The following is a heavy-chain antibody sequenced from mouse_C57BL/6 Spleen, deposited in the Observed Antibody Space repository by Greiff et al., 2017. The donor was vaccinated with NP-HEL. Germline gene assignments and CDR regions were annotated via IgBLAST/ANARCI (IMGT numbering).Heavy chain of an antibody. V-gene: IGHV1-64*01. CDR2: IHPNSGST. CDR1: GYTFTSYW. J-gene: IGHJ1*03. D-gene: IGHD4-1*01. CDR3: ARGAANWDEHWYFDV. Sequence: QVQLQQPGAELVKPGASVKLSCKASGYTFTSYWMHWVKQRPGQGLEWIGMIHPNSGSTNYNEKFKSKATLTVDKSSSTAYMQLSSLTSEDSAVYYCARGAANWDEHWYFDVWGTGTTVTVSS.